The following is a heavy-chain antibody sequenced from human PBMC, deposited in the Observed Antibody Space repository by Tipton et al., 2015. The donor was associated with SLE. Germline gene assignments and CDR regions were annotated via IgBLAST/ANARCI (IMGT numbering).Heavy chain of an antibody. J-gene: IGHJ3*02. CDR3: ARGRMTRYGFDI. D-gene: IGHD2-21*02. CDR1: GYTFSNYG. CDR2: ISTYNGNT. Sequence: QLVQSGAEVKKAGASMKVSCKASGYTFSNYGISWVRQAPGQGLEWMGWISTYNGNTNSAQKLQGRVTTTTDTSTSTAYMELRSLRSDDTAVYYCARGRMTRYGFDIWGQGTMATVSS. V-gene: IGHV1-18*01.